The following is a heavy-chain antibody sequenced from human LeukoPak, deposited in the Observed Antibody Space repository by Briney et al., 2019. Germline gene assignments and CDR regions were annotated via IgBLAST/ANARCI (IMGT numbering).Heavy chain of an antibody. CDR1: GFTFSSYA. D-gene: IGHD6-13*01. Sequence: AGGSLRLSCAASGFTFSSYAMSWARQAPGKGLEWVSAISGSGGSTYYADSVKGRFTISRDNSKNTLYLQMNSLRAEDTAVYYCAKGGYSSPVSYWGQGTLVTVSS. V-gene: IGHV3-23*01. CDR2: ISGSGGST. J-gene: IGHJ4*02. CDR3: AKGGYSSPVSY.